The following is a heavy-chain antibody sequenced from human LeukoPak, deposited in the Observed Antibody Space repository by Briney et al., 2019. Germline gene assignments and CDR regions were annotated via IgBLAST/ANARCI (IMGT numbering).Heavy chain of an antibody. CDR2: INHSGST. V-gene: IGHV4-34*01. J-gene: IGHJ4*02. CDR1: GGSFSGYY. Sequence: SETLSLTCAVYGGSFSGYYWSWIRQPPGKGLEWIGEINHSGSTNYNPSLKSRVTISVDTSKNQFSLKLSSVTAADTAVYYCARHIGGQNYYGSGIHDYWGQGTLVTVSP. D-gene: IGHD3-10*01. CDR3: ARHIGGQNYYGSGIHDY.